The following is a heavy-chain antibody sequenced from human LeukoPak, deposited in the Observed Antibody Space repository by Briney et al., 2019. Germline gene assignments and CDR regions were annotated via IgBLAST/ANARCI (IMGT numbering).Heavy chain of an antibody. V-gene: IGHV3-48*03. CDR2: ISSSGSTI. J-gene: IGHJ4*02. CDR3: AKVTTMIVVAKGYFDY. CDR1: GFTFSSYE. D-gene: IGHD3-22*01. Sequence: GGSLRLSCAASGFTFSSYEMNWVRQAPGKGLEWVSYISSSGSTIYYADSVKGRFTISRDNAKNSLYLQMNSLRAEDTAVYYCAKVTTMIVVAKGYFDYWGQGTLVTVSS.